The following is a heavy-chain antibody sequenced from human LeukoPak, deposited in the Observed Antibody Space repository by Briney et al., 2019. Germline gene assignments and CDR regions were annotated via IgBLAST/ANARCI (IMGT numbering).Heavy chain of an antibody. CDR1: GYRFTNYW. Sequence: GESLKISCKASGYRFTNYWIGWVRQMPGKGLEWMGIIYPGDSNTRYSPSFQGQVTISADKSISTAYLQWSNLKASDTAMYYCATVGGSGTYPKYYFDYWGQGTLVTVSS. CDR2: IYPGDSNT. V-gene: IGHV5-51*01. D-gene: IGHD3-10*01. J-gene: IGHJ4*02. CDR3: ATVGGSGTYPKYYFDY.